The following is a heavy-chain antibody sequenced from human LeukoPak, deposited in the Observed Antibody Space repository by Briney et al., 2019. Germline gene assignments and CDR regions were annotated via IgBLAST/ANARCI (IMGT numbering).Heavy chain of an antibody. D-gene: IGHD3-3*01. CDR1: GFTFSSYS. Sequence: GGSLRLSCAASGFTFSSYSMNWVRQAPGKGLEWVSYISSSSSTIYYADSVKGRFTISRDNAKNSLYLQMNSLRAEDTAVYYCARDFRDFWSGYSWFDPWGQGTLVTVSS. J-gene: IGHJ5*02. CDR3: ARDFRDFWSGYSWFDP. CDR2: ISSSSSTI. V-gene: IGHV3-48*01.